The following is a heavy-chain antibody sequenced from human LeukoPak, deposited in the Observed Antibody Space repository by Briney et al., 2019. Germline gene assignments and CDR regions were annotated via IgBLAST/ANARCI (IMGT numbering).Heavy chain of an antibody. CDR1: GGSISSSSYY. V-gene: IGHV4-39*01. CDR3: ARQAGQQLAQFDY. J-gene: IGHJ4*02. D-gene: IGHD6-13*01. Sequence: PSETLSLTCTVSGGSISSSSYYWGWIRQPPGKGLEWIGSIYYSGSTYYNPSLKSRVTISVDTSKNQFSLKLSSVTAADTAVYYCARQAGQQLAQFDYWGQGTQVTVSS. CDR2: IYYSGST.